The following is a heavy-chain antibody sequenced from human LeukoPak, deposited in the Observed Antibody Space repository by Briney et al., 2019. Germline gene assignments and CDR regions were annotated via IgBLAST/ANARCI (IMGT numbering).Heavy chain of an antibody. CDR3: ARLKEV. CDR1: GFTFRSNW. D-gene: IGHD4/OR15-4a*01. V-gene: IGHV3-74*01. J-gene: IGHJ3*01. Sequence: GGSLRLSCVASGFTFRSNWMYWVRQVPGKGLVWVSRINSDGSDTSYADSVKGRFTISRDNAKSTLYLQMNSLGVDDTAVYYCARLKEVWGQGTMVIVSS. CDR2: INSDGSDT.